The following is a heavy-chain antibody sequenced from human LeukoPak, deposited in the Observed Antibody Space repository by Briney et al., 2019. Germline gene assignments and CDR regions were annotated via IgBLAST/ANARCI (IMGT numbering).Heavy chain of an antibody. CDR1: GFTFSSYW. CDR3: ARDRIEVSYYYDSSGYSDY. J-gene: IGHJ4*02. V-gene: IGHV3-7*01. D-gene: IGHD3-22*01. Sequence: GGSLRLSCATSGFTFSSYWMSWVRQAPGKGLEWVANIKHDGSEKYYVDSVKGRFTISRHNAKNSLFLQMNSLSAEDTAIYYCARDRIEVSYYYDSSGYSDYWGQGTLVTVSS. CDR2: IKHDGSEK.